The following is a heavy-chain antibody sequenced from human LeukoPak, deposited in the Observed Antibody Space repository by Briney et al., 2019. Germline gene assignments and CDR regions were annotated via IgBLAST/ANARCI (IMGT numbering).Heavy chain of an antibody. CDR3: ARDGGVVVPAWGDYYYYYGMDV. J-gene: IGHJ6*02. CDR1: GYTFTSYY. CDR2: INPNSGGT. V-gene: IGHV1-2*02. D-gene: IGHD2-2*01. Sequence: GASVKVSCKASGYTFTSYYMHWVRQAPGQGLEWMGWINPNSGGTNYAQKFQGRVTMTRDTSISTAYMELSRLRSDDTAVYYCARDGGVVVPAWGDYYYYYGMDVWGQGTTVTVSS.